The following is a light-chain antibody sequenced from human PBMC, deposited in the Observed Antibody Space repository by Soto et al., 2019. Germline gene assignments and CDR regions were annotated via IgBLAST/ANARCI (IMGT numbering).Light chain of an antibody. CDR1: QSVTSY. V-gene: IGKV3-11*01. Sequence: EDVLKHSAATLSCSPGERATLSCRASQSVTSYLAWYQQKPGQAPRLLVYDVSNRATGIPARFSGGGSGPDFPLPISNVEPEDLAVYYCQQRSDRTWTFAQGSKADI. CDR3: QQRSDRTWT. J-gene: IGKJ1*01. CDR2: DVS.